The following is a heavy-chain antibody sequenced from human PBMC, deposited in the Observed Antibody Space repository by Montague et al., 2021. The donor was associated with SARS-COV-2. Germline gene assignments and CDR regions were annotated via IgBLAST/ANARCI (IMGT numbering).Heavy chain of an antibody. D-gene: IGHD3-22*01. CDR1: GGPISSGGYY. Sequence: TLSLTCTVSGGPISSGGYYWSWIRQHPGKGLVWIGYIYYSGSTXHNPSLKSRVTISVDTSKNQFSLKLSSVTAVDTAVYYCARATRSIVVLNWFDPWGQGTLVTVSS. CDR2: IYYSGST. V-gene: IGHV4-31*03. J-gene: IGHJ5*02. CDR3: ARATRSIVVLNWFDP.